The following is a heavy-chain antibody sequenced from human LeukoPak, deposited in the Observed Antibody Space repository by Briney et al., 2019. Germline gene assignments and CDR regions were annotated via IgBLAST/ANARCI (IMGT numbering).Heavy chain of an antibody. J-gene: IGHJ4*02. D-gene: IGHD3-16*02. V-gene: IGHV3-23*01. CDR1: GFTFSSYA. CDR3: AKDLDMITFGGVIVKGPDY. CDR2: ISGSGGST. Sequence: GGSLRLSCAASGFTFSSYAMSWVRQAPGKGLEWVSVISGSGGSTYYADSVKGRFTISRDNSKNTLYLQMNSLRAEDTAVYYCAKDLDMITFGGVIVKGPDYWGQGTLVTVSS.